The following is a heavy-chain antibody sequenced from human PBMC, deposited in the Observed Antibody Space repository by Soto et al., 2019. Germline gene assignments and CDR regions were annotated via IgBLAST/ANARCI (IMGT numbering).Heavy chain of an antibody. D-gene: IGHD5-12*01. CDR1: GDSFSAFY. CDR2: INPNGGAT. Sequence: QVQLVQSGAEVKKPWASVKVSCKTSGDSFSAFYLHWVRQAPGQGLEWLGWINPNGGATKYAQKCRGRVAMTRDTSIRTAYLELSSLRSDDTAIYYCARESGGATATLDYYYFYMDVWGKGTTVTVSS. J-gene: IGHJ6*03. V-gene: IGHV1-2*02. CDR3: ARESGGATATLDYYYFYMDV.